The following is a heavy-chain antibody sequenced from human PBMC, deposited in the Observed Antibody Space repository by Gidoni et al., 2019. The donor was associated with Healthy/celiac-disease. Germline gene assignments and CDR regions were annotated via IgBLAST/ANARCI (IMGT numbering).Heavy chain of an antibody. CDR2: IIRIFGTA. CDR1: GGTFSSYA. CDR3: ARVTYYESSGLEDDY. V-gene: IGHV1-69*01. J-gene: IGHJ4*02. D-gene: IGHD3-22*01. Sequence: QVQLVQSGAEVKKPGSSVQVSCKASGGTFSSYAISWVRQAPGQGLEWMGGIIRIFGTANYAQKFQGRVTITADESTSTAYMELRSLRSEDTAVYDCARVTYYESSGLEDDYWGQGTLVTVSS.